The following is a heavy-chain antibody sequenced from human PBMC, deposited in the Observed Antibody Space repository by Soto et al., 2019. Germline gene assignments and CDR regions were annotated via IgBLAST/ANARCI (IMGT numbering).Heavy chain of an antibody. CDR3: ARDDPPVAGTDRNFDY. CDR2: ISAYNGNT. CDR1: GYTFTSYG. V-gene: IGHV1-18*01. Sequence: GASVKVSCKASGYTFTSYGISWVRQAPGQGLEWMGWISAYNGNTNYAQKLRGRVTMTTDTSTSTAYMELRSLRSDDTAVYYCARDDPPVAGTDRNFDYWGQGTLVTVSS. D-gene: IGHD6-19*01. J-gene: IGHJ4*02.